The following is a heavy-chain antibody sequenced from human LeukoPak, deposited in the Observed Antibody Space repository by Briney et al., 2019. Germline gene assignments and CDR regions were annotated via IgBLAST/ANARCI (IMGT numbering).Heavy chain of an antibody. CDR2: IIPIFGTA. CDR1: GGTFRSYA. V-gene: IGHV1-69*05. D-gene: IGHD3-22*01. J-gene: IGHJ4*02. CDR3: ARGHDSSGYYYPYFDY. Sequence: SVKVSCKASGGTFRSYAISWVRQAPGQGLEWMGRIIPIFGTANYAQKFQGRVTITTDESTSTAYMELSSLRAEDTAVYYCARGHDSSGYYYPYFDYWGQGTLVTVSS.